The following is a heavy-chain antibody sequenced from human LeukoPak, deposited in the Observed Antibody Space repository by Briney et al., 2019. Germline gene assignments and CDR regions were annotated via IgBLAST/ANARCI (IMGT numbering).Heavy chain of an antibody. D-gene: IGHD6-19*01. CDR1: GFXFSSYW. Sequence: GGSLRLSCAASGFXFSSYWIHWVRQAPGKGLVWVSRINSDGSSTTYADSVKGRFTISRDNAKNTLYLQMNSLRAEDTAVYYCARVGPYSSGLYYFDYWGQGTLVTVSS. CDR3: ARVGPYSSGLYYFDY. J-gene: IGHJ4*02. CDR2: INSDGSST. V-gene: IGHV3-74*01.